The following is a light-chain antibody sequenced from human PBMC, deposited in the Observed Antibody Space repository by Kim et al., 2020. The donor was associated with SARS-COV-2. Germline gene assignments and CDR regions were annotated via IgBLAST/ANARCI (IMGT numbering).Light chain of an antibody. Sequence: DIQMTQSPSSLSASVGDRVTITCRASQSLSWYLNWYQQKPGKAPRLLIYSASSLQIGVPSRFSGTGSETDFTLTISSLQPEDFATYYCQQSQSGPFTFGQGTKLEI. J-gene: IGKJ2*01. CDR2: SAS. CDR1: QSLSWY. V-gene: IGKV1-39*01. CDR3: QQSQSGPFT.